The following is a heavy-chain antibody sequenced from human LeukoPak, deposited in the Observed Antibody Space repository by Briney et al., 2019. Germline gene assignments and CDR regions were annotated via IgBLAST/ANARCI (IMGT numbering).Heavy chain of an antibody. V-gene: IGHV3-21*01. D-gene: IGHD4-17*01. CDR3: ARDLVYGDYH. Sequence: GGSLRLSCAASGFTFSSYSMDWVRQAPGKGLEWVSSISSSSSYIYYAHSVKGRFTISRDNAKNSLYLQMNSLRAEDTAVYYCARDLVYGDYHRGQGTLVTVSS. CDR1: GFTFSSYS. CDR2: ISSSSSYI. J-gene: IGHJ4*02.